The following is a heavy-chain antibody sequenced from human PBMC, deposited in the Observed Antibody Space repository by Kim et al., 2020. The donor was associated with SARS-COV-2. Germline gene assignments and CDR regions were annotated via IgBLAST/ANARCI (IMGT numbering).Heavy chain of an antibody. Sequence: GGSLRLSCAASGFTFSSYAMSWVRQAPGKGLEWVSAISGSGGSTYYADSVKGRFTISRDNSKNTLYLQMNSLRAEDTAVYYCAKPLGRYCSSTSCRDYWGQGTLVTVSS. J-gene: IGHJ4*02. CDR1: GFTFSSYA. CDR3: AKPLGRYCSSTSCRDY. D-gene: IGHD2-2*01. CDR2: ISGSGGST. V-gene: IGHV3-23*01.